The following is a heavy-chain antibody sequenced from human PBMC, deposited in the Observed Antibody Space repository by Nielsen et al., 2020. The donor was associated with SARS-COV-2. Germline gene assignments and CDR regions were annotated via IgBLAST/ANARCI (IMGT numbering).Heavy chain of an antibody. J-gene: IGHJ6*02. Sequence: WIRQPPGKGLEWVANIKQDGSEKYYVDSVKGRFTISRDNSKNTLYLQMNSLRAEDTAVYYCARDKDDSSGYYYYYYYYGMDVWGQGTTVTVSS. V-gene: IGHV3-7*01. D-gene: IGHD3-22*01. CDR3: ARDKDDSSGYYYYYYYYGMDV. CDR2: IKQDGSEK.